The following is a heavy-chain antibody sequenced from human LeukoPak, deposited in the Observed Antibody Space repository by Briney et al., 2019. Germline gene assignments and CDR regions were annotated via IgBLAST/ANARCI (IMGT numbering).Heavy chain of an antibody. Sequence: GGSLRLSCAASGFTFSDHWIHWVRQAPGKGLVWVSGINTDGSITNYADSVKGRFSISRDNAKNTLYLQMSSLRAEDTAVYYCARDRGPRTGFMVREAYDYWGQGTLVTVSS. D-gene: IGHD3-10*01. J-gene: IGHJ4*02. CDR1: GFTFSDHW. CDR3: ARDRGPRTGFMVREAYDY. CDR2: INTDGSIT. V-gene: IGHV3-74*01.